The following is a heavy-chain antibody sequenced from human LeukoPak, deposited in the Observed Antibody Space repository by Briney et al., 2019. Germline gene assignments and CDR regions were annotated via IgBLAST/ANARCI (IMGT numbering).Heavy chain of an antibody. CDR2: VYHSGST. V-gene: IGHV4-38-2*02. J-gene: IGHJ5*02. D-gene: IGHD3-22*01. CDR3: ARAGYYYDSKRKFDP. CDR1: GYSISSGYY. Sequence: SETLSLTCTVSGYSISSGYYWGWIRQPPGKGLEWIGSVYHSGSTHYNSSLKSRVTISVDTSKNQFSLKLTSVTAADTAVYYCARAGYYYDSKRKFDPWGQGTLVTVSS.